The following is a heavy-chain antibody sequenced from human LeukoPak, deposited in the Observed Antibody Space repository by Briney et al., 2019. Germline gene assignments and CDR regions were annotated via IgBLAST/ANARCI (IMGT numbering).Heavy chain of an antibody. J-gene: IGHJ4*02. D-gene: IGHD1-26*01. V-gene: IGHV3-74*01. Sequence: PGGSLRLSCAASGFTFSSYWMHWVRHAPGKGLVWVSRINSDGSSTSYTNSVKGRFTISRDNAKNTLYLQMNRLRAEDTAVYYCVYSGSYFGVYWGQGTLVTVSS. CDR1: GFTFSSYW. CDR2: INSDGSST. CDR3: VYSGSYFGVY.